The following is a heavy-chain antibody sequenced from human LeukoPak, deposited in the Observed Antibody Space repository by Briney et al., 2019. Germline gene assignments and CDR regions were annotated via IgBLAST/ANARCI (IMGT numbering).Heavy chain of an antibody. V-gene: IGHV3-33*01. CDR3: ARELSGGTFDY. D-gene: IGHD3-16*01. CDR1: GFTFSSYG. Sequence: GGSLRLSCAASGFTFSSYGMHWVRQAPGKGLEWVAVIWYDGSNKYYADSVKGRFTISRDNAKNSLYLQMNSLRAEDTAVYYCARELSGGTFDYWGQGTLVTVSS. J-gene: IGHJ4*02. CDR2: IWYDGSNK.